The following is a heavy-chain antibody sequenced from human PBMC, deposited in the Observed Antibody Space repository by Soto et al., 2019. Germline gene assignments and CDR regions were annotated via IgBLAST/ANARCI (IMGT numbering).Heavy chain of an antibody. V-gene: IGHV3-23*01. D-gene: IGHD1-26*01. CDR2: ISGSGSNT. CDR3: ARDRATFDY. CDR1: GFTPTSYA. J-gene: IGHJ4*02. Sequence: GGSLRLSCAASGFTPTSYAMSWVRLTPGKGLEWVSAISGSGSNTFYADSVRGRFTISRDNSKNTVFLQMNNLRAEDTAVYFCARDRATFDYWGQGTRVTVSS.